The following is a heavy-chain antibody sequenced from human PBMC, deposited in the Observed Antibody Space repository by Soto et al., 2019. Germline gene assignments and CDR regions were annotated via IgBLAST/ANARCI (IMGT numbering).Heavy chain of an antibody. J-gene: IGHJ4*02. CDR1: GGSISSSSYY. Sequence: QLQLQESGPGLVKPSETLSLTCTVSGGSISSSSYYWGWIRQPPGKGLEWIGSIYYSGSTYSSPSLTPRXTXPXXPSNTSCALRLTPGTAAPKAVYYCERRGSGRYSAYWGQGALVTVSS. V-gene: IGHV4-39*02. CDR3: ERRGSGRYSAY. D-gene: IGHD3-10*01. CDR2: IYYSGST.